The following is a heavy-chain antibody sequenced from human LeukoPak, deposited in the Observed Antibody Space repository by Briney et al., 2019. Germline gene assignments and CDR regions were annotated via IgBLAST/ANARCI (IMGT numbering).Heavy chain of an antibody. CDR3: ARPPYSSGSFDL. V-gene: IGHV3-74*01. J-gene: IGHJ2*01. D-gene: IGHD6-19*01. Sequence: GGSLRLSCAASGFTFSNYWMHWVRQAPRKELVWVSRINSDGNSTIYADSVKGRFTISRDNAKNTLYLQMNSLRAEDTAVYYCARPPYSSGSFDLWGRGTLVTVSS. CDR1: GFTFSNYW. CDR2: INSDGNST.